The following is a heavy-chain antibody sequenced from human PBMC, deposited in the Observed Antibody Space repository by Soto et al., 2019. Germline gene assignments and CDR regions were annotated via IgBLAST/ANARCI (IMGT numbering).Heavy chain of an antibody. J-gene: IGHJ6*03. D-gene: IGHD6-6*01. CDR2: MNPQTGNT. Sequence: QVQLVQSGSEGKEPGASMKISCQASGYTFTRYYITWVRQATGQGLEWMGWMNPQTGNTAYAEKFQGRVTMTRSTSINTAYMELRALRSEDTAVYYCARLSEESSSSNSYYFYMDVWGKGSTVTVSS. V-gene: IGHV1-8*01. CDR1: GYTFTRYY. CDR3: ARLSEESSSSNSYYFYMDV.